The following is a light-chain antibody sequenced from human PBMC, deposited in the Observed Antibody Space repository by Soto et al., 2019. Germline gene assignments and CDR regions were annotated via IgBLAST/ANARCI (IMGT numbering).Light chain of an antibody. CDR3: QHYHSSPLST. CDR2: DAS. V-gene: IGKV3-20*01. CDR1: QSVGTY. J-gene: IGKJ2*01. Sequence: EIVLTQSPGTLSLSPGEGATLSCRASQSVGTYLAWYQQKPGQAPRLLIYDASSRATGIPDRFSGRGSGTVFTLTISRLEPEDFAVYYCQHYHSSPLSTFGQGTKLEIK.